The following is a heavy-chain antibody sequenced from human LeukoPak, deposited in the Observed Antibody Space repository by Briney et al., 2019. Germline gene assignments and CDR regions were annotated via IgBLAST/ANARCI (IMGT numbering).Heavy chain of an antibody. CDR1: GGSISSSSYY. D-gene: IGHD4-23*01. Sequence: SETLSLTCTVSGGSISSSSYYWSWIRQPPGKGLEWIGYIYYSGSTNYNPSLKSRVTISVDTSKNQFSLKLSSVTAADTAVYYCALTTVVTRIDYWGQGTLVTVSS. CDR2: IYYSGST. J-gene: IGHJ4*02. V-gene: IGHV4-61*01. CDR3: ALTTVVTRIDY.